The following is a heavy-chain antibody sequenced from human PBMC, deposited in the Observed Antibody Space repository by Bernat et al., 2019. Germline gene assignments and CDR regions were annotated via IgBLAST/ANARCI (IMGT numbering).Heavy chain of an antibody. V-gene: IGHV1-24*01. CDR1: GYTLTELS. Sequence: QVQLVQSGAEVKKPGASVKVSCKVSGYTLTELSMHWVRQAPGKGLEWMGGFDPEDGETIYAQKFQGRGTMTEDTSTDTAYMELSSLRCEDTAVYYCATGSITMVRGVRYAFDIWGQGTMVTVSS. D-gene: IGHD3-10*01. J-gene: IGHJ3*02. CDR2: FDPEDGET. CDR3: ATGSITMVRGVRYAFDI.